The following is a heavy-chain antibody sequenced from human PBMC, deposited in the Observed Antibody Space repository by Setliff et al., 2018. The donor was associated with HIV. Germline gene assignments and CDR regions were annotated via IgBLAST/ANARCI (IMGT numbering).Heavy chain of an antibody. Sequence: PGGSLRLSCAASGFTVSTYYMSWVRQAPGKGLEWVSTIYSDGSTYHADSVNGRFTLSRDNAKNSLYLQMNSLRAEDTAVYYCARELYGGNSKPFDYWGQGALVTVSS. D-gene: IGHD2-21*02. J-gene: IGHJ4*02. V-gene: IGHV3-53*01. CDR2: IYSDGST. CDR3: ARELYGGNSKPFDY. CDR1: GFTVSTYY.